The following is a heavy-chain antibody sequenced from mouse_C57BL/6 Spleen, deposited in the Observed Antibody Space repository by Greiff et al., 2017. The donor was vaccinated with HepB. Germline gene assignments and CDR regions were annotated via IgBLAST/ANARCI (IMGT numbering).Heavy chain of an antibody. CDR3: ATGGGPFAY. CDR2: INPSTGGT. CDR1: GYSFTGYY. V-gene: IGHV1-42*01. J-gene: IGHJ3*01. Sequence: EVQLQQSGPELVKPGASVKISCKASGYSFTGYYMNWVKQSPEKSLEWIGEINPSTGGTTYNQKFKAKATLTVDKSSITAYMQIKSLTSEDSAVYYCATGGGPFAYWGQGTLVTVSA.